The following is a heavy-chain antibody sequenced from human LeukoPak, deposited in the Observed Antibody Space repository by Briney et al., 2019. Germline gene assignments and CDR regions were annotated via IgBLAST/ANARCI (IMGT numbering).Heavy chain of an antibody. CDR1: GFTFSSYW. CDR2: INSDGSST. Sequence: PGGSLRLSCAASGFTFSSYWMHWVRQAPGKGLVWVSRINSDGSSTSYADSVRGRFTISRDNAKNTLYLQMNSLRAEDTAVYYCARDPRDYYYYGMDVWGQGTTVTVSS. V-gene: IGHV3-74*01. J-gene: IGHJ6*02. CDR3: ARDPRDYYYYGMDV.